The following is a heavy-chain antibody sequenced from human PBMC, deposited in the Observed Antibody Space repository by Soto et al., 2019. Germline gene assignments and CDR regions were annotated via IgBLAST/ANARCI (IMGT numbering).Heavy chain of an antibody. CDR2: PSWNSGTI. V-gene: IGHV3-9*01. D-gene: IGHD6-19*01. CDR3: AKAESSGWYYSLDY. J-gene: IGHJ4*02. Sequence: EVQLVESGGGLVQPGTSLRLSCAASGFTFDDYAMHWVRQVPGKGLEWVSGPSWNSGTIDYADSVKGRFTISRDNAKNSLHLQMNSLKPEDTAFYYCAKAESSGWYYSLDYWGQGTLVTVSS. CDR1: GFTFDDYA.